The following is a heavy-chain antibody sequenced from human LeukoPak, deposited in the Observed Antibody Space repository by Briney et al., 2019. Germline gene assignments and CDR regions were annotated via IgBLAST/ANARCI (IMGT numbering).Heavy chain of an antibody. J-gene: IGHJ6*03. CDR1: GYNFTDYY. D-gene: IGHD4-23*01. CDR3: ATGGAGHGGNSGHYYHYMDV. CDR2: VDPEDGET. Sequence: ASVKVSCKASGYNFTDYYMHWVQQAPGKGLDWMGRVDPEDGETLYAEKFQGRVTITADTSTDTAFMEVNTLRSEDTAIYYCATGGAGHGGNSGHYYHYMDVWGKGTMVTVSS. V-gene: IGHV1-69-2*01.